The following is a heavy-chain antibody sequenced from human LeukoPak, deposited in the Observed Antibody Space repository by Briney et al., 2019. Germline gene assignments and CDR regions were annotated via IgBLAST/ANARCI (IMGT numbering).Heavy chain of an antibody. CDR2: NYYGGGN. CDR1: CGSSSYCY. J-gene: IGHJ6*03. Sequence: KPSEPMPLTCTASCGSSSYCYRSWLRPPPGKVQGWTGINYYGGGNKYNDSVKGRFTMSVDTSKNQFSLRLSSVTAADTAVYYCARAGCSSTSCYTFGPSTFYYYMDVWGKGTTVTVSS. V-gene: IGHV4-59*01. CDR3: ARAGCSSTSCYTFGPSTFYYYMDV. D-gene: IGHD2-2*02.